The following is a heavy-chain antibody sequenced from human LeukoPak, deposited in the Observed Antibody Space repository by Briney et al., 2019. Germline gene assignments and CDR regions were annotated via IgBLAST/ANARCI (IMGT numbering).Heavy chain of an antibody. CDR1: GFTFSSYA. D-gene: IGHD2-21*02. CDR3: AKGPVVVTASGEDY. Sequence: GSLILSCAASGFTFSSYAMSWVRQAPGKGLEWVSAISGSGGSTYYADSVKGWFTISRDNSKNTLYLQMNSLRAEDTAVYYCAKGPVVVTASGEDYWGQETLVTVSS. V-gene: IGHV3-23*01. CDR2: ISGSGGST. J-gene: IGHJ4*02.